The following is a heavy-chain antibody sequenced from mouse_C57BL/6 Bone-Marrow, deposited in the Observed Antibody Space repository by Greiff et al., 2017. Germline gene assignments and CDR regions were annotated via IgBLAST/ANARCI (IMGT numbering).Heavy chain of an antibody. CDR1: GYTFTSYW. D-gene: IGHD1-1*02. CDR2: IYPSDSET. CDR3: ARRSYGYRYFDV. J-gene: IGHJ1*03. Sequence: QVQLQQPGAELVRPGSSVKLSCKASGYTFTSYWMDWVKQRPGQGLEWIGNIYPSDSETHYNQKFKDKATLTVDKSSSTADMQLSSLTSEDSAVYYCARRSYGYRYFDVWGTGTTVTGSS. V-gene: IGHV1-61*01.